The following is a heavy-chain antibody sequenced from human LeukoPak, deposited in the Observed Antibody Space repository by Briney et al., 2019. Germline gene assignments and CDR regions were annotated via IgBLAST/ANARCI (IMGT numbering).Heavy chain of an antibody. V-gene: IGHV4-59*08. Sequence: SETLSLTCTVSGGSISSYYWSWIRQPPRKGLEWIGYIYYSGSTNYNPSLKSRVTISVDTSKNQFSLKLSSVTAADTAVYYCARLRSYDSSGYDPSLKYYFDYWGQGTLVTVSS. D-gene: IGHD3-22*01. J-gene: IGHJ4*02. CDR1: GGSISSYY. CDR2: IYYSGST. CDR3: ARLRSYDSSGYDPSLKYYFDY.